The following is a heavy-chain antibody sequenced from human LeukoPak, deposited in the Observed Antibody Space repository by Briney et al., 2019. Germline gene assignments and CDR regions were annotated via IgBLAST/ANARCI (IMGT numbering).Heavy chain of an antibody. J-gene: IGHJ5*02. V-gene: IGHV4-59*01. D-gene: IGHD3-10*01. CDR2: ISYIGST. CDR3: VRLRGSGNWFDP. Sequence: SETLSLTCTVSGGSISSYYWSWIRRPPGKGLEWIGYISYIGSTNYNPSLKSRLTISVDTSKNQFSLKLSSVTAADTAVYYCVRLRGSGNWFDPWGQGTLVTVSS. CDR1: GGSISSYY.